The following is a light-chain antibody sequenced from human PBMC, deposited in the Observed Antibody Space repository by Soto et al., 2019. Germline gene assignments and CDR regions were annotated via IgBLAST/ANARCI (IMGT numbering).Light chain of an antibody. J-gene: IGLJ1*01. CDR1: SSDVGFYNY. V-gene: IGLV2-8*01. CDR2: EVS. CDR3: SSYAGRTLYV. Sequence: QSALTQPASVSGSPGQSLTISCTGTSSDVGFYNYVSWYQHHPGKAPKLMIYEVSNRPSGVPDRFSGSKSGNTASLTVSGLQAEDEADYYCSSYAGRTLYVFGTGTKLTVL.